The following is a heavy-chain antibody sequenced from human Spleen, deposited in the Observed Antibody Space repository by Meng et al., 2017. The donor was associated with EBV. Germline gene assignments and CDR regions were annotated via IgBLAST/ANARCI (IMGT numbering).Heavy chain of an antibody. CDR1: GGTFTTYA. J-gene: IGHJ4*02. D-gene: IGHD1-26*01. CDR2: INTNTLNP. Sequence: VQLVQSGGEVKKPGASVKVSCKTSGGTFTTYAISWVRQAPGQGLEWMGWINTNTLNPTYAQGFTGRFVFSLDTSVSTAYLQITSLKTEDTAMYYCARVKSQWEIIDYWGQGTLVTVSS. CDR3: ARVKSQWEIIDY. V-gene: IGHV7-4-1*02.